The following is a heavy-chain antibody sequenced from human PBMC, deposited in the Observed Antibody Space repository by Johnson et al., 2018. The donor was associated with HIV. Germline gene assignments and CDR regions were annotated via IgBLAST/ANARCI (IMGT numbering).Heavy chain of an antibody. J-gene: IGHJ3*02. Sequence: QMLLVEYGGGVVQPGRSLRLSCAASGFTFSSYAMHWVRQAPGKGLEWVAVISYDGSNKYYADSVKGRFTISRDNSKNTLYLQMNSLRAEDTAVYYCARLFGELFLGAFDIWGQGTMVTVSS. CDR2: ISYDGSNK. V-gene: IGHV3-30-3*01. CDR1: GFTFSSYA. CDR3: ARLFGELFLGAFDI. D-gene: IGHD3-10*01.